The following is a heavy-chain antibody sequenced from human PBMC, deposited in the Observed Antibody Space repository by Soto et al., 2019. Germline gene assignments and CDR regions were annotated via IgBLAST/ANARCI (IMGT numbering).Heavy chain of an antibody. Sequence: QVQLVESGGGLVKPGGSLRLSCAASGFTFSDYYMSWIRQAPGKGLEWVSYISSSGSTIYYADSVKGRFTISRDNDKNSLYLQMNRLRAEDTAGYYCVREGREITGTTTYYYYMDVWGKGTTVTVSS. V-gene: IGHV3-11*01. D-gene: IGHD1-7*01. J-gene: IGHJ6*03. CDR1: GFTFSDYY. CDR2: ISSSGSTI. CDR3: VREGREITGTTTYYYYMDV.